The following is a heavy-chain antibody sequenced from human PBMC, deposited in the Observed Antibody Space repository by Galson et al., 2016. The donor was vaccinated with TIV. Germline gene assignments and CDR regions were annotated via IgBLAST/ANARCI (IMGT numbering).Heavy chain of an antibody. D-gene: IGHD2/OR15-2a*01. V-gene: IGHV3-33*01. CDR3: AREEYSQNFFDP. J-gene: IGHJ5*02. Sequence: SLRLSCAASGFMFSDYGMHWLRQSPGKGLEWVAVIWYDGSNKYYGDSVKGRFTVSRDNSKNPLFLQMNSLRVEDTAVYYCAREEYSQNFFDPWGQGTLVTVSS. CDR1: GFMFSDYG. CDR2: IWYDGSNK.